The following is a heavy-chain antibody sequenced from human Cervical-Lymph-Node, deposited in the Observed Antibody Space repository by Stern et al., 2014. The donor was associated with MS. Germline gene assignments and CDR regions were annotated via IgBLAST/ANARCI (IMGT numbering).Heavy chain of an antibody. CDR1: GGSISSGSYY. CDR2: IYTSGST. CDR3: ARDSSGWYEDY. J-gene: IGHJ4*02. Sequence: QVQLQESGPGLVKPSQTLSLTCTVSGGSISSGSYYWSWIRQPAGKGLEWIGRIYTSGSTNSNPSLKSRVTISVDTSKNPFSLKLTSGTAADTAVYYCARDSSGWYEDYWGQGTLVTVSS. V-gene: IGHV4-61*02. D-gene: IGHD6-19*01.